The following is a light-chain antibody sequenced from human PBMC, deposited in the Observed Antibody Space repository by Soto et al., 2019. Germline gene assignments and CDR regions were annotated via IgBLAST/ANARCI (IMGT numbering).Light chain of an antibody. CDR2: EGS. Sequence: QSALTQPASVSGSPGQSITISCTGTSSDVGSYNLVSWYQQHPGKAPKLMIYEGSKRPSGVSNRFSGSKSGNTASRTISGLQAEDEAEYYGCEYAGYVFGPGTKLSVL. V-gene: IGLV2-23*01. J-gene: IGLJ1*01. CDR1: SSDVGSYNL. CDR3: CEYAGYV.